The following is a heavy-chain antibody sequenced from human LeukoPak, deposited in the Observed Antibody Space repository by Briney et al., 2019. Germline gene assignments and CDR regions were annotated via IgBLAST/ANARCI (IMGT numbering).Heavy chain of an antibody. CDR3: AIDDDSSEY. V-gene: IGHV1-8*01. CDR1: GYTFTSYD. D-gene: IGHD3-22*01. Sequence: VASVKVSCKASGYTFTSYDINWVRQATGQGLEWMGWMDPNSGNTGYAQKFQGRLTMTRNTSISTTYMELSSLRSEDTAVYYCAIDDDSSEYWGQGTLVTVSS. J-gene: IGHJ4*02. CDR2: MDPNSGNT.